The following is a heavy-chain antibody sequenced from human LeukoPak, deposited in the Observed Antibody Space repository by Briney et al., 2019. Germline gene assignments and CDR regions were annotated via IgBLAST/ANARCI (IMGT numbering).Heavy chain of an antibody. CDR1: GGSISRGDYY. J-gene: IGHJ5*02. CDR2: IYYSGST. V-gene: IGHV4-61*08. D-gene: IGHD2-2*01. CDR3: ARLYEGHCSSTSCFNWFDP. Sequence: SETLSLTCSVSGGSISRGDYYWSWIRQPPGKGLEWIGYIYYSGSTNYNPSLKSRVTISADTSKNQFSLKLTSVTAADTAVYYCARLYEGHCSSTSCFNWFDPWGQGTLVTVSS.